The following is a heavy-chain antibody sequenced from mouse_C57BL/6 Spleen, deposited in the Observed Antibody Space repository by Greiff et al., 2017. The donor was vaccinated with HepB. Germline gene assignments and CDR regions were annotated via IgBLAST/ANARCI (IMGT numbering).Heavy chain of an antibody. CDR1: GYAFSSYW. Sequence: QVQLKESGAELVKPGASVKISCKASGYAFSSYWMNWVKQRPGKGLEWIGQIYPGDGDTNYNGKFKGKATLTADKTSSTADMQLSSLTSEDSAVYFCARSEDGYYRFAYWGQGTLVTVSA. CDR2: IYPGDGDT. V-gene: IGHV1-80*01. CDR3: ARSEDGYYRFAY. J-gene: IGHJ3*01. D-gene: IGHD2-3*01.